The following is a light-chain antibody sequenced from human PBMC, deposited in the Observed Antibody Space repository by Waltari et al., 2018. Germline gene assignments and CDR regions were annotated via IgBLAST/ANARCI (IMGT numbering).Light chain of an antibody. CDR2: WAS. CDR1: PSVLYRSNNKHY. Sequence: DIVMTQSPDSLAVSLGERATINCKSSPSVLYRSNNKHYLAWDQQKPGQPPKLLIYWASTRESGVPDRFSGSGSGTDFTLTISSLQAEDVAVYYCQQYYSTPYTFGQGTKLEIK. CDR3: QQYYSTPYT. V-gene: IGKV4-1*01. J-gene: IGKJ2*01.